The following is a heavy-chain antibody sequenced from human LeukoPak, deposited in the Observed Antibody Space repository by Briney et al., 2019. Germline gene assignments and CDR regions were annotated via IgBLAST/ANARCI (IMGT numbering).Heavy chain of an antibody. D-gene: IGHD6-19*01. CDR2: IWSDGSNK. CDR1: GYTFTSYG. J-gene: IGHJ4*02. CDR3: ARSRASSGLFGY. Sequence: SCKASGYTFTSYGMHWVRQAPGKGLEWVAVIWSDGSNKYYADSVKGRFTISRDNSKNTQYLQMNSLRAEDTAVYYCARSRASSGLFGYWGQGTLVTVSS. V-gene: IGHV3-33*01.